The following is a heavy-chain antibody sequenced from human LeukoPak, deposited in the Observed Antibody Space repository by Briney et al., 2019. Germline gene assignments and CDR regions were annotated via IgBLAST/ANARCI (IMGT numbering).Heavy chain of an antibody. D-gene: IGHD2-2*01. CDR2: ISYDGSNK. J-gene: IGHJ6*01. Sequence: GGSLRLSCAASGFTFSSYAMHWVRQAPGKGLERVAVISYDGSNKYYANSVKGRFTISRDNSKNTLYLQMNSLRAEDTAVYYCARGEVVPARDYYYYGMDVWGQGTTVTVSS. CDR1: GFTFSSYA. CDR3: ARGEVVPARDYYYYGMDV. V-gene: IGHV3-30-3*01.